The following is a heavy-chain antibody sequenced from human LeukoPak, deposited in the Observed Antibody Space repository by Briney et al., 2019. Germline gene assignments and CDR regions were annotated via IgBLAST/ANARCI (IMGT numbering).Heavy chain of an antibody. CDR3: AKSYYDSSGSNYEGY. D-gene: IGHD3-22*01. CDR2: IRYDGSNK. J-gene: IGHJ4*02. Sequence: GGSLRLSCAASGFTFSSYGMHWVRQAPGKGLEWVAFIRYDGSNKYYADSVKGRFTISRDNSKNTLYLQMNSLRAEDTAVYYCAKSYYDSSGSNYEGYWGQGILVTVSS. CDR1: GFTFSSYG. V-gene: IGHV3-30*02.